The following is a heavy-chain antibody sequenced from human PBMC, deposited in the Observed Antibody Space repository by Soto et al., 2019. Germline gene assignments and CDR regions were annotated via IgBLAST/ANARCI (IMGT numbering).Heavy chain of an antibody. Sequence: SETLSLTCTVSGGSINSGGYYWSWIRQHPGKGLEWIGYIYYSGSTYYNPSLKSRVTISVDTSKNQFSLKLSSVIAADTAIYYCARDQGLRGPFDYWGQGTLVTVSS. CDR2: IYYSGST. J-gene: IGHJ4*02. V-gene: IGHV4-31*03. CDR1: GGSINSGGYY. CDR3: ARDQGLRGPFDY. D-gene: IGHD6-25*01.